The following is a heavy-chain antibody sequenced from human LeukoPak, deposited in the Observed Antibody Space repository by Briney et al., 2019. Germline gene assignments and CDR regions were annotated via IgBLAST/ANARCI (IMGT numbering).Heavy chain of an antibody. CDR1: GGYISSSSYY. D-gene: IGHD3-3*01. V-gene: IGHV4-39*07. Sequence: PSETLSLTCTVSGGYISSSSYYWGWIRQPPGKGLEWIGSIYYSGSTYYNPSLKSRVTISVDTSKNYFSLKLSSVTAADTAVYYCARGSGTYDFWSGYPRYFDYWGQGTLVTVSS. CDR3: ARGSGTYDFWSGYPRYFDY. J-gene: IGHJ4*02. CDR2: IYYSGST.